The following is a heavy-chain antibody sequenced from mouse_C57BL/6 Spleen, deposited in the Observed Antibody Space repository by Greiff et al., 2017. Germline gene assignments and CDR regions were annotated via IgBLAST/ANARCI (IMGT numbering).Heavy chain of an antibody. CDR2: IDPRDGST. CDR1: GYTFTSYD. D-gene: IGHD1-1*01. J-gene: IGHJ3*01. V-gene: IGHV1-85*01. Sequence: VQLQQSGPELVKPGASVKLSCKASGYTFTSYDINWVKQRPGPGLEWIGWIDPRDGSTKYNEKFKGKATLTVDTSSSTAYLELHSLTSEDSAVYLYARKYYGSSWGFAYWGQGTLVTVSA. CDR3: ARKYYGSSWGFAY.